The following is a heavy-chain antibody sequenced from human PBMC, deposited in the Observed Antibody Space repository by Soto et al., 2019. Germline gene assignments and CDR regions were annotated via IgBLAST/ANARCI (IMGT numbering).Heavy chain of an antibody. CDR1: GFTFSSYS. J-gene: IGHJ4*02. CDR3: ARDRPITMVRGVMYDY. CDR2: ISSSSSTI. V-gene: IGHV3-48*01. Sequence: EVQLVESGGGLVQPGGSLRLSCAASGFTFSSYSMNWVRQAPGKGLEWVSYISSSSSTIYYADSVKGRFTISRDNAKNSLYLQMNSLRAEDTTVYYCARDRPITMVRGVMYDYWGQGTLVTVSS. D-gene: IGHD3-10*01.